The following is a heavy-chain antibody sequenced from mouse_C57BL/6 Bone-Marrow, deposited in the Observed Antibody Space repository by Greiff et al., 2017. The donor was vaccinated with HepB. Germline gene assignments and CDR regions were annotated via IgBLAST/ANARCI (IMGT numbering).Heavy chain of an antibody. CDR1: GYTFTSYG. J-gene: IGHJ3*01. D-gene: IGHD1-1*01. Sequence: VMLVESGAELVRPGASVKLSCKASGYTFTSYGISWVKQRTGQGLEWIGEIYPRSGNTYYNEKFKGKATLTADKSSSTAYLELRSLTSEDAAVYFCARSEGVYYGSSFAYWGQGTLVTVSA. V-gene: IGHV1-81*01. CDR3: ARSEGVYYGSSFAY. CDR2: IYPRSGNT.